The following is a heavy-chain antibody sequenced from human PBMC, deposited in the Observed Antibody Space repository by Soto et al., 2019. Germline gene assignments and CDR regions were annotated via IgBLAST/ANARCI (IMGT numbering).Heavy chain of an antibody. V-gene: IGHV1-18*01. D-gene: IGHD6-13*01. Sequence: ASVXVSFKTSCYTFSIYGINFLLQAPEEGLVWVGWISGYSGDTDYAQRFHGRVTLTTDTSTRTEYLELRSLSSDDSAVYYCARIAAAGNGMRYWGQGTQVKVYS. CDR3: ARIAAAGNGMRY. J-gene: IGHJ4*02. CDR1: CYTFSIYG. CDR2: ISGYSGDT.